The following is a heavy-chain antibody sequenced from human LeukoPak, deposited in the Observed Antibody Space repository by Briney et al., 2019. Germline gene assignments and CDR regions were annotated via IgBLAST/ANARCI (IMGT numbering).Heavy chain of an antibody. CDR3: ARDQGYSYYYLDY. CDR2: INGNGAST. CDR1: GFTFNTHA. D-gene: IGHD5-18*01. Sequence: PGGSLRLSCAASGFTFNTHAMSWVRQAPGKRLEWVSGINGNGASTYYSDSVKGRFTISRDNSKNTLYLQMRSLRAEDTAVYYCARDQGYSYYYLDYWGQGALVTVSS. J-gene: IGHJ4*02. V-gene: IGHV3-23*01.